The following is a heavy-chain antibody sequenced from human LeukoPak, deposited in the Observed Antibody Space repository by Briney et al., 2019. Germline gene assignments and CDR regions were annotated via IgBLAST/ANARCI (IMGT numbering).Heavy chain of an antibody. J-gene: IGHJ4*02. D-gene: IGHD6-19*01. Sequence: SETLSLTCTVSGGSISSYYWSWIRQPPGKGLEWIGYIYYSGSTNYNPSLKSRVTISVDTSKNQFSLKLSSVTAADTAVYYCARALPVADHCFDYWGQGTLVTVSS. V-gene: IGHV4-59*01. CDR3: ARALPVADHCFDY. CDR1: GGSISSYY. CDR2: IYYSGST.